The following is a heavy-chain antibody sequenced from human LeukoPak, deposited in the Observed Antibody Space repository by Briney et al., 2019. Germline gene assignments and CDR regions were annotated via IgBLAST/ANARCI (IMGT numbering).Heavy chain of an antibody. CDR2: INPNSGGT. D-gene: IGHD1-20*01. CDR1: GYTFTAYF. Sequence: ASVKVSCKASGYTFTAYFMHWVRQAPGQGLEWMGWINPNSGGTKSAQKFQGGVTMTRDTSISTAYMELSSLRSDDTAVYYCARYNWIMNAFDIWGQGTMVTVSS. CDR3: ARYNWIMNAFDI. J-gene: IGHJ3*02. V-gene: IGHV1-2*02.